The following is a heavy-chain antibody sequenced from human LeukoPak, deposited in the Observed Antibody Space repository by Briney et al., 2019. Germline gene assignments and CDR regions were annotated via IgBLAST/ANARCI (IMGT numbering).Heavy chain of an antibody. Sequence: SETLSLTCNVSGDSISTYYWSWIRQPPGKGLEWIGYVYFGGSANYNSSLKSRVTISVDTSKNRFSLKLTSVTAADTAVYYCARHFRSGGTQYGSSWTFDYWGQGTLVTVSS. CDR2: VYFGGSA. CDR3: ARHFRSGGTQYGSSWTFDY. D-gene: IGHD6-13*01. J-gene: IGHJ4*02. V-gene: IGHV4-59*08. CDR1: GDSISTYY.